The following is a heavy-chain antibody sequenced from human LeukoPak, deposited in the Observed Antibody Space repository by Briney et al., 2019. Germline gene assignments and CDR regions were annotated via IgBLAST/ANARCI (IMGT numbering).Heavy chain of an antibody. J-gene: IGHJ4*02. CDR2: ISSSSSTI. CDR3: ASLSYGGNSDY. Sequence: GGTLRLSCAASGFTFSSYGMSWVRQASGKGLEWVSYISSSSSTIKYADSVKGRLTISRDNAENSLYLQMNSLRAEDTAVYYCASLSYGGNSDYWGQGTLVTVSS. CDR1: GFTFSSYG. D-gene: IGHD4-23*01. V-gene: IGHV3-48*01.